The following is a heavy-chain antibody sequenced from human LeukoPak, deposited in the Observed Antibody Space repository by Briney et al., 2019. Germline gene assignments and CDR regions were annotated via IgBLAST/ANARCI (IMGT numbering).Heavy chain of an antibody. CDR1: GGSISSYY. CDR2: IYTSGST. Sequence: SETLSLTCTVSGGSISSYYWSWIRQPAGKGLEWIGRIYTSGSTNYNPSLKSRLTMSVDASKNQFSLKLSSVTATDTAVYYCASLTTVTQGYFDSWGQGTLVTVSS. CDR3: ASLTTVTQGYFDS. D-gene: IGHD4-17*01. J-gene: IGHJ4*02. V-gene: IGHV4-4*07.